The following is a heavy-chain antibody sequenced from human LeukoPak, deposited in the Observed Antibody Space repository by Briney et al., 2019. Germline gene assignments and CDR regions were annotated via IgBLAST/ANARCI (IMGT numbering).Heavy chain of an antibody. V-gene: IGHV3-48*03. CDR2: ISSSATNI. D-gene: IGHD1-26*01. CDR1: GFSFSSYE. J-gene: IGHJ3*02. Sequence: GGSLRLSCAASGFSFSSYEMNWVRLAPGKGLEGVSHISSSATNIYYADSVKGRFTISRDNAKNSPYLQTNSLRAEDTAVYYCAKEGSYDALDIWGQGTMVTVSS. CDR3: AKEGSYDALDI.